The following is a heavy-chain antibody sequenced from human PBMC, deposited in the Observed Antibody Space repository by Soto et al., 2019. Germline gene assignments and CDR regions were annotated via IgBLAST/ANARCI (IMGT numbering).Heavy chain of an antibody. V-gene: IGHV3-74*01. CDR2: INGDGSST. J-gene: IGHJ6*02. CDR3: ARGIQWRYGMDV. D-gene: IGHD5-12*01. CDR1: GFTFNSHW. Sequence: EVQLVESGGGLVQPGGSLRLSCAAAGFTFNSHWMYWVRQAPGKGLVWVSRINGDGSSTFYADSVKGRFTVSRDNAKNTLYLQMNSLRAEDTAVYYCARGIQWRYGMDVWGQGTTVTVSS.